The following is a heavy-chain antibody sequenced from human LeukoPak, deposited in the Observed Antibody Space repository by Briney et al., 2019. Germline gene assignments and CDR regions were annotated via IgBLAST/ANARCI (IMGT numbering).Heavy chain of an antibody. CDR3: ARDYYGSGSYYRSRTEYYYYMDV. D-gene: IGHD3-10*01. V-gene: IGHV7-4-1*02. Sequence: ASVKVSCKASGYTFTSYAMNWVRQAPGQGLEWMGWINTNTGNPTYAQGFTGRFVFSLDTSVSTAYLQISSLKAEDTAVYYCARDYYGSGSYYRSRTEYYYYMDVWGKGTTVTVSS. CDR1: GYTFTSYA. CDR2: INTNTGNP. J-gene: IGHJ6*03.